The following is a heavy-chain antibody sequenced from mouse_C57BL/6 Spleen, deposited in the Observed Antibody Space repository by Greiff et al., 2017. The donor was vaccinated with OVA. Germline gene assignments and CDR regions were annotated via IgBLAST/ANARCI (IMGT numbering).Heavy chain of an antibody. D-gene: IGHD2-12*01. CDR3: ARGTYDYYAMDY. Sequence: EVQLQESGGGLVKPGGSLKLSCAASGFTFSDYGMHWVRQAPEKGLEWVAYISSGSSTIYYADTVKGRFTISRDNAKNTLFLQMTSLRSEDTAMYYCARGTYDYYAMDYWGQGTSVTVSS. CDR1: GFTFSDYG. V-gene: IGHV5-17*01. J-gene: IGHJ4*01. CDR2: ISSGSSTI.